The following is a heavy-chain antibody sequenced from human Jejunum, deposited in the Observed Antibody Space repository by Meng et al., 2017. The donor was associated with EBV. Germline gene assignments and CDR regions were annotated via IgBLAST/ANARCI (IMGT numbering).Heavy chain of an antibody. Sequence: QVQLQQWGAGLLKPSETLSLTCAVYRGSFSGYCWSWIRQHPGKGLEWIGEINHSGSTNYNPSLRSRVTISVETSKNQFSLRLNSVTAADTAVYYCARVAFSYTTRSLDSWGQGTLVTVSS. CDR1: RGSFSGYC. CDR2: INHSGST. D-gene: IGHD3-16*02. V-gene: IGHV4-34*02. CDR3: ARVAFSYTTRSLDS. J-gene: IGHJ4*02.